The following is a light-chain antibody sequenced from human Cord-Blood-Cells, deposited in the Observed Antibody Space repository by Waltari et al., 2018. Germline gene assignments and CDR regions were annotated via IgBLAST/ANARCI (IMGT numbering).Light chain of an antibody. CDR1: QSVSSY. CDR3: QQRSNWPHT. V-gene: IGKV3-11*01. CDR2: DAS. J-gene: IGKJ2*01. Sequence: DIVLTQSLATLSLSPGERATLSCRASQSVSSYLAWYQQKPGQAPRLLIYDASNRATGIPARFSGSGSGTDFTLTISSLEPEDFAVYYCQQRSNWPHTFGQGTKLEIK.